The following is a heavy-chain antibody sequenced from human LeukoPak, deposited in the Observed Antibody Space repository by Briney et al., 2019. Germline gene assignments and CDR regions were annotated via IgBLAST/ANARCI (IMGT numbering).Heavy chain of an antibody. CDR3: AGRGSYPSFDY. CDR1: GGSISSSNW. D-gene: IGHD1-26*01. CDR2: IYHSGST. Sequence: SGTLSLTCAVSGGSISSSNWWSWVRPPPGKGLEWIGEIYHSGSTNYNPSLKSRVTISVYKSKNQFSLKLSSVTAADTAVYYCAGRGSYPSFDYWGQGTLVTVSS. J-gene: IGHJ4*02. V-gene: IGHV4-4*02.